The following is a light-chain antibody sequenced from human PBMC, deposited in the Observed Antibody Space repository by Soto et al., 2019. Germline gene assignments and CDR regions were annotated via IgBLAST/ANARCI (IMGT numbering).Light chain of an antibody. V-gene: IGKV3-20*01. CDR2: GAS. CDR1: QSVSSSY. CDR3: RQYDSSPLT. J-gene: IGKJ4*01. Sequence: EIVLTQSPGTLSLSPGERATLSCRASQSVSSSYLAWYQQKPGQAPRLLIYGASSRATGIPDRFSGSGSGTDFTLTISRLEPEDFAVYYCRQYDSSPLTFGGGTKVAIK.